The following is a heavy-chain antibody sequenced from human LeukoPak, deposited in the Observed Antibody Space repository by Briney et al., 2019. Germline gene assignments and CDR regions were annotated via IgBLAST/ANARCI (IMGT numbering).Heavy chain of an antibody. CDR3: ARDASGPHCCGDCPSADILDY. CDR2: IYYSGST. CDR1: GGSNSRYY. D-gene: IGHD2-21*02. J-gene: IGHJ4*02. Sequence: SETLSLTCTVSGGSNSRYYWSWIRQPPGKGLEWIGYIYYSGSTNYNPSLKSRVTISVDMSKNQFSLKLSSVTPADTAVYYCARDASGPHCCGDCPSADILDYWGQGTLVTVSS. V-gene: IGHV4-59*01.